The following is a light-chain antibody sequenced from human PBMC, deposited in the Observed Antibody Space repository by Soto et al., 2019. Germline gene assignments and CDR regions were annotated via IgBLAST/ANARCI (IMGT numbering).Light chain of an antibody. CDR2: EVS. Sequence: QSALTQPPSASGSPGQSVTIACTGTSSDITNYNFVTWYQHHPGKAPKLMIYEVSKRPSGVPDRFSGSKSGNTASLTVSGLQDEDEADYYCSSYAGSNVVFGGGTKLTVL. CDR1: SSDITNYNF. J-gene: IGLJ2*01. CDR3: SSYAGSNVV. V-gene: IGLV2-8*01.